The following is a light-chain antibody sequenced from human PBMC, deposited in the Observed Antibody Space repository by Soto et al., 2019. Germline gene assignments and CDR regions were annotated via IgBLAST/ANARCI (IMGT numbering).Light chain of an antibody. CDR1: QSVRSTY. Sequence: EIVFTQSPGTLSLSPGERATLSCRASQSVRSTYLAWYQQKPGQAPRLLIFGVSNRAAGIPARFSGSGSGTEFTLTISSLQSEDFAVYYCQQYGDWPLTFGGGTKVDIK. V-gene: IGKV3-15*01. J-gene: IGKJ4*01. CDR3: QQYGDWPLT. CDR2: GVS.